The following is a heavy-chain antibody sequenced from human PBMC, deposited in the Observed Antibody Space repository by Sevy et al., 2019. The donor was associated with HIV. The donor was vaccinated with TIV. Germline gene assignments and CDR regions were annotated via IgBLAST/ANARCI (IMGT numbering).Heavy chain of an antibody. CDR1: GFSISNNY. CDR3: ARGYCGGGSCTVFDP. J-gene: IGHJ5*02. V-gene: IGHV3-53*01. D-gene: IGHD2-15*01. Sequence: GGSLRLSCAASGFSISNNYTAWVRQAPGKGLEWVSVMYSGGSPYYADSVKGRFARSRYMSKNTVYLQMNSIRAEDTDVYYCARGYCGGGSCTVFDPWGQGTLVTVSS. CDR2: MYSGGSP.